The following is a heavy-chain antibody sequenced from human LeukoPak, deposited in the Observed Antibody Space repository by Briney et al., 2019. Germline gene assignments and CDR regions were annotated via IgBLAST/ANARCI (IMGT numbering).Heavy chain of an antibody. V-gene: IGHV1-8*01. J-gene: IGHJ4*02. CDR2: MNPNSADT. CDR3: ARGSLGYYDSSGYHRGFDY. Sequence: ASVKVSCKASGYTFTSYDINWVRQATGQGLEWMGWMNPNSADTGYAQKFQGRVAMTRNTSINTAYMELSSLKSDDTAVYYCARGSLGYYDSSGYHRGFDYWGQGTLVTVSS. CDR1: GYTFTSYD. D-gene: IGHD3-22*01.